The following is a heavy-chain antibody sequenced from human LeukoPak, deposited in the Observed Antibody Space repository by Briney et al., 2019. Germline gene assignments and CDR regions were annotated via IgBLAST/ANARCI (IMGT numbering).Heavy chain of an antibody. J-gene: IGHJ6*02. CDR3: ARDWWDYYGSGSYSYYYGMDV. D-gene: IGHD3-10*01. CDR1: GYTFTSYG. CDR2: ISAYNGNT. Sequence: ASVRVSCKASGYTFTSYGISWVRQAPGQGLEWMGWISAYNGNTNYAQKLQGRVTMTTDTSTSTAYMELRSLRSDDTAVYYCARDWWDYYGSGSYSYYYGMDVWGQGTTVTVSS. V-gene: IGHV1-18*01.